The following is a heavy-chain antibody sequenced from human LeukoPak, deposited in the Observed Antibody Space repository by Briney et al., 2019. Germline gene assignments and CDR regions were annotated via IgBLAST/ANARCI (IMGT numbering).Heavy chain of an antibody. Sequence: GGSLRLSCAASGFTFSRSGMHWVRQPPGKGLECVALISDNGRKKNIAGTARGQFTISRDNSKTPLYLQMDTLRAADTAVFYCAKNSGRDGYNDYFDYWGLGTLVTVSS. CDR3: AKNSGRDGYNDYFDY. CDR2: ISDNGRKK. D-gene: IGHD5-24*01. V-gene: IGHV3-30*18. J-gene: IGHJ4*02. CDR1: GFTFSRSG.